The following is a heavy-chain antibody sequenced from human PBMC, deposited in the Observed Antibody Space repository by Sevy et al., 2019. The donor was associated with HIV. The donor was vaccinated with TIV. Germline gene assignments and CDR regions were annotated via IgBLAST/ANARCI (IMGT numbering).Heavy chain of an antibody. J-gene: IGHJ4*02. CDR1: GFAFRTFW. Sequence: GGSLRLSCAASGFAFRTFWMSWVRQAPGKGLEWVANIKQDGSVKYYMDSVKGRFTISRDNPKNSLYLQMSSLTVEDTAVYYCAKQRGWICSHDVCSPYYSDSWGQGTLVTVSS. CDR2: IKQDGSVK. V-gene: IGHV3-7*01. D-gene: IGHD5-12*01. CDR3: AKQRGWICSHDVCSPYYSDS.